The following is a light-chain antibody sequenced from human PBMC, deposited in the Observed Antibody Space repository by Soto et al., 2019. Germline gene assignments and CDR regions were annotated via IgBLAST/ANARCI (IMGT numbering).Light chain of an antibody. CDR1: QDISNY. Sequence: DIQMTQSPSSLSASVGDRVTITCQASQDISNYLNWYQQKPGKAPKILIYDASVLEAGVPSRFSGGGSGTHFTLTTSSPQAEDVATYYCQQFDSLPLTFGGGTKVEIK. CDR3: QQFDSLPLT. V-gene: IGKV1-33*01. J-gene: IGKJ4*01. CDR2: DAS.